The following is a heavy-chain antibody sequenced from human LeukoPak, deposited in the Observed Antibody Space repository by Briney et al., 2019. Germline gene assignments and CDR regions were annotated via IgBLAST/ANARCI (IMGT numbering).Heavy chain of an antibody. D-gene: IGHD6-19*01. J-gene: IGHJ4*02. CDR2: ISYDGSNK. Sequence: GGSLRLSCAASGFTFSSYAMHWVRQAPGKGLEWVAVISYDGSNKYYADSVKGRFTISRDNSKNTLYLQMNSMRAEDTAVYYCARANRPIAVAGEFDYWGQGTLVTVSS. CDR3: ARANRPIAVAGEFDY. V-gene: IGHV3-30-3*01. CDR1: GFTFSSYA.